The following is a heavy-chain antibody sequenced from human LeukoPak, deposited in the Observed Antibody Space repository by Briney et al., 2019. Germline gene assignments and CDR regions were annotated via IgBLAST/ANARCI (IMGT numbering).Heavy chain of an antibody. CDR1: GFAFSNHA. V-gene: IGHV3-48*02. Sequence: GGSLRLSCAASGFAFSNHAMSWVRQAPGKGLEWISYIGSSGSPTHYADSVGGRFTISRDNAKNSLYLQMNSLRDEDTAVYFCARRPYSDTSGRLSDVWGQGTTVTVSS. D-gene: IGHD3-22*01. CDR2: IGSSGSPT. CDR3: ARRPYSDTSGRLSDV. J-gene: IGHJ6*02.